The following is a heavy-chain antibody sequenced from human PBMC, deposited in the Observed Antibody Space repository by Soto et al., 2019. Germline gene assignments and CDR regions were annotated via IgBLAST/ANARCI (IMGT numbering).Heavy chain of an antibody. CDR3: ARGSVDYDYSYYYYYMDV. V-gene: IGHV3-21*01. J-gene: IGHJ6*03. CDR1: GFTFRSYS. D-gene: IGHD3-16*01. CDR2: ISSSSSYI. Sequence: GGSLRLSCEASGFTFRSYSMNWVRQAPGKGLEWVSSISSSSSYIYYADSVKGRFTISRDNAKNSLYLQMNSLRAEDTAVYYCARGSVDYDYSYYYYYMDVWGKGTTVTVSS.